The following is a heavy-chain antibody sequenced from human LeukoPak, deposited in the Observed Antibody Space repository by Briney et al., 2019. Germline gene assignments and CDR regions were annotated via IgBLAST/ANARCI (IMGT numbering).Heavy chain of an antibody. J-gene: IGHJ4*02. CDR1: GFTFSNYG. V-gene: IGHV3-23*01. CDR3: ARGGGYTDY. D-gene: IGHD5-24*01. Sequence: GSLRLSCAASGFTFSNYGMSWVRQAPGKGLEWVSGISGSGGTTYYADSVKGRFTISRDNSKNTLYLQMNSLRAEDTAVYYCARGGGYTDYWGQGTLVTVSS. CDR2: ISGSGGTT.